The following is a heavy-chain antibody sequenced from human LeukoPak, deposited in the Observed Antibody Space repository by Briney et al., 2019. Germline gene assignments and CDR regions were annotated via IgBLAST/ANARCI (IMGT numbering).Heavy chain of an antibody. CDR3: ARAVVPAAIQDYYYYYMDV. J-gene: IGHJ6*03. Sequence: PGGALRHSCVASGFTFVDYGMSWVRQAPGKELEWVSGINWNGGSTVYADSVKGRFTISRDNAKNSLYLQMNSLRAEDTALYYCARAVVPAAIQDYYYYYMDVWGKGTTVTVSS. D-gene: IGHD2-2*02. CDR1: GFTFVDYG. CDR2: INWNGGST. V-gene: IGHV3-20*04.